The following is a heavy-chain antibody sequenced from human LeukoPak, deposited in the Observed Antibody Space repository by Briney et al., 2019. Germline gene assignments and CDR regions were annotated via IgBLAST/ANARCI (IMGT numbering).Heavy chain of an antibody. V-gene: IGHV4-4*02. CDR2: IYHSGST. Sequence: SGTLSLTCAVSGGSISSSNWWSWVRQPPGKGLEWIGEIYHSGSTNYNPSLKSRVTISVDTSKNQFSLKLRSVTAADTAVYYCARVTGYMIEDYFDYWGQGTLVTVSS. CDR3: ARVTGYMIEDYFDY. CDR1: GGSISSSNW. D-gene: IGHD3-22*01. J-gene: IGHJ4*02.